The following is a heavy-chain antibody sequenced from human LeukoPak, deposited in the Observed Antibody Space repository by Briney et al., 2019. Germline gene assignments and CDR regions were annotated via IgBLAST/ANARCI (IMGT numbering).Heavy chain of an antibody. CDR1: GGIFSSHA. CDR2: IIPIFGTA. D-gene: IGHD2-21*02. Sequence: ASVKVSCKASGGIFSSHAISWVRQAPGQGLEWMGGIIPIFGTANYAEKFQGRVTITADKSTSTAYMELSSLRSEDTAVYYCARGIWSTTLTAYYLDYWGQGTLVTVSS. J-gene: IGHJ4*02. V-gene: IGHV1-69*06. CDR3: ARGIWSTTLTAYYLDY.